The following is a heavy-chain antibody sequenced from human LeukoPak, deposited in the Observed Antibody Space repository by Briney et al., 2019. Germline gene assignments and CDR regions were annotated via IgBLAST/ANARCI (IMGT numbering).Heavy chain of an antibody. CDR1: GGSFSGYY. CDR2: INHSGST. Sequence: PSETLSLTCAVYGGSFSGYYWSRIRQPPGKGLEWIGEINHSGSTNYNPSLKSRVTISVDTSKNQFSLKLSSVTAADTAVYYCARLRTHPDLYGYSYLDYWGQGTLVTVSS. CDR3: ARLRTHPDLYGYSYLDY. D-gene: IGHD5-18*01. V-gene: IGHV4-34*01. J-gene: IGHJ4*02.